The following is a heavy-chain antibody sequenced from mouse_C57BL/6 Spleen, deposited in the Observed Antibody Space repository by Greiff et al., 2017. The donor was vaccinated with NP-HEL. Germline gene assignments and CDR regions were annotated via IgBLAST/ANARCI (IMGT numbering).Heavy chain of an antibody. Sequence: DVKLVASGGGLVKPGGSLKLSCAASGFTFSDYGMHWVRQAPEQGLEWVAYISSGSSTIYYADTVKGRFTISRDNAKNTLFLQMTSLRSEDTAMYYCARPVPYFDYWGQGTTLTVSS. CDR2: ISSGSSTI. D-gene: IGHD5-1*01. CDR3: ARPVPYFDY. CDR1: GFTFSDYG. V-gene: IGHV5-17*01. J-gene: IGHJ2*01.